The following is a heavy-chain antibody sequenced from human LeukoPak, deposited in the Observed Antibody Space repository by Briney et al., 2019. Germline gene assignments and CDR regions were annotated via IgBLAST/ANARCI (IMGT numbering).Heavy chain of an antibody. V-gene: IGHV3-30*18. J-gene: IGHJ4*02. CDR3: AKGRYYPKDFFDY. CDR2: ISYDGTNK. D-gene: IGHD3-10*01. Sequence: SGGSLRLSCAASGFTFSSYAIHWVRQAPGKGLEWVSVISYDGTNKYYADSVKGRFNISRDNSKNTVYLQMNSLRAEDTAVYYCAKGRYYPKDFFDYWGQGTLVTVSS. CDR1: GFTFSSYA.